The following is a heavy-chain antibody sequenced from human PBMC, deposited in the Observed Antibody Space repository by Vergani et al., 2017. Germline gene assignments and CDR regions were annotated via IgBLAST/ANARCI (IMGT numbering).Heavy chain of an antibody. CDR2: IYYSGST. J-gene: IGHJ3*02. CDR1: GGSFSGYY. Sequence: QVQLQQWGAGLLKPSETLSLTCAVYGGSFSGYYWSWIRQPPGKGLEWIGYIYYSGSTNYNPSLKSRVTISVDTSKNQFSLKLSSVTAADTAVYYCARAPVRPECAFDIWGQGTMVTVSS. CDR3: ARAPVRPECAFDI. V-gene: IGHV4-34*11. D-gene: IGHD3-10*01.